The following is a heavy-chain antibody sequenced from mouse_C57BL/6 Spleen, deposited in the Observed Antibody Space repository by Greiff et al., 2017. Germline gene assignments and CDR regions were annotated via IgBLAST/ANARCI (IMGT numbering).Heavy chain of an antibody. Sequence: EVQLQPSGPALVKPGASVQMSCQASGYTFTDYNMHWVKQSHGKSLEWIGYINPNNGGTSYNQKFTGKATLTVNKSSSTAYMELRSLTSEDSAVYYCASQLLPNWVYCDYWGQGTTLTVSS. CDR3: ASQLLPNWVYCDY. V-gene: IGHV1-22*01. D-gene: IGHD4-1*01. J-gene: IGHJ2*01. CDR1: GYTFTDYN. CDR2: INPNNGGT.